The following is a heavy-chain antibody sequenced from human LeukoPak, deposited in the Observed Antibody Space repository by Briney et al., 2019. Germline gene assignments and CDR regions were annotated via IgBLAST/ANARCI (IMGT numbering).Heavy chain of an antibody. D-gene: IGHD2-15*01. CDR3: ARGRVAGAFEFDY. J-gene: IGHJ4*02. Sequence: SETLSLTCTVSGGSISSGDYYWSWIRQPPGKGLEWIGYIYYSGSTYYSPSLKSRVTISVDTSKNQFSLKLSSVTAADTAVYYCARGRVAGAFEFDYWGQGTLVTVSS. CDR1: GGSISSGDYY. CDR2: IYYSGST. V-gene: IGHV4-30-4*01.